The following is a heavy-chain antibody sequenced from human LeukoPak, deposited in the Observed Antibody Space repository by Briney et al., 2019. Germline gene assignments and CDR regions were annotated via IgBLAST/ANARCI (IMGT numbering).Heavy chain of an antibody. CDR1: GFTFSSYS. CDR2: ISSSSSTI. V-gene: IGHV3-48*02. J-gene: IGHJ6*03. Sequence: GGSLRLSCAASGFTFSSYSMNWVRQAPGKGLEWVSYISSSSSTIYYADSVKGRFTISSDNAKNSLYLQMNSLRDEDTAVYYCARGAAFDYYMDVWGKGTTVTVSS. D-gene: IGHD6-13*01. CDR3: ARGAAFDYYMDV.